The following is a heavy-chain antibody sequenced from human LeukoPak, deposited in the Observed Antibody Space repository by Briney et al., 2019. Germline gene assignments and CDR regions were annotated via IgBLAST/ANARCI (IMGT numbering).Heavy chain of an antibody. CDR3: AREVLYSSGWHDAFDI. D-gene: IGHD6-19*01. CDR2: ISSSSSTI. J-gene: IGHJ3*02. CDR1: GFTFSSYS. Sequence: GGSLRLSCAASGFTFSSYSMNWVRQAPGKGLEWVSYISSSSSTIYYADSVKGRFTISRDNTKNSLYLQMNSLRAEDTAVYYCAREVLYSSGWHDAFDIWGQGAMVTVSS. V-gene: IGHV3-48*01.